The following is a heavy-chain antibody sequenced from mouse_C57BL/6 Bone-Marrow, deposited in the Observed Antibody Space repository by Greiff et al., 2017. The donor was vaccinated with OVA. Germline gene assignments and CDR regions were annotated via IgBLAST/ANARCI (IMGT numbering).Heavy chain of an antibody. V-gene: IGHV1-64*01. CDR1: GYTFTSYW. CDR3: ASSYYGSSLDY. CDR2: IHPNSGST. D-gene: IGHD1-1*01. J-gene: IGHJ2*01. Sequence: VQLQQPGAELVKPGASVKLSCKASGYTFTSYWMHWVKQRPGQGLEWIGMIHPNSGSTNYNEKFKSKATLTVDKSSSTAYMQLSSLTSEDSAVYYCASSYYGSSLDYWGQGTTLTVSS.